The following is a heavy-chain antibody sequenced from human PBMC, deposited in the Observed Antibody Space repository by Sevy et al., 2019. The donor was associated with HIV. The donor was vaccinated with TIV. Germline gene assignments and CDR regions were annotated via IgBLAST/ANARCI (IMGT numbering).Heavy chain of an antibody. Sequence: GGSLRLSCAASGFTFIDYYMSWIRQAPGKGLEWVSHISTSGVTIYYADSMKGRFPISRENAKNSLYLQMNSLRAEDKAVYYCARGTNYYESSGPSYFDYWGQGSLVTVSS. CDR2: ISTSGVTI. J-gene: IGHJ4*02. D-gene: IGHD3-22*01. CDR3: ARGTNYYESSGPSYFDY. CDR1: GFTFIDYY. V-gene: IGHV3-11*01.